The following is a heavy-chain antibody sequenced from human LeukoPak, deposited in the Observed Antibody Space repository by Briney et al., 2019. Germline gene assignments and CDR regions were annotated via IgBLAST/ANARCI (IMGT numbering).Heavy chain of an antibody. V-gene: IGHV3-9*01. J-gene: IGHJ4*02. D-gene: IGHD1-1*01. CDR3: AKTRGYNWNDESPLDY. CDR2: ISWNSGSI. Sequence: GRSLRLSCAASGFTFDDYAMHWVRQAPGKGLEWVSGISWNSGSIGYADSVKGRFTISRDNAKNSLCLQMNSLRAEDTALYYCAKTRGYNWNDESPLDYWGQGTLVTVSS. CDR1: GFTFDDYA.